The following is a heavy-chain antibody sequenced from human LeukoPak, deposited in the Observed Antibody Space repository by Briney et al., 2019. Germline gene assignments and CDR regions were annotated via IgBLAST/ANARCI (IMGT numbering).Heavy chain of an antibody. CDR1: GHTFTSYG. J-gene: IGHJ4*02. V-gene: IGHV1-18*01. D-gene: IGHD3-22*01. CDR2: SSAYNGNT. CDR3: ARVRDYYDSSGY. Sequence: ASVKVSCKASGHTFTSYGISWVRQAPGQGLDWMGWSSAYNGNTNYAQKLQGRVTMTTNTSTSTAYMELRSLRSDDTAVYYCARVRDYYDSSGYWGQRTLVTVSS.